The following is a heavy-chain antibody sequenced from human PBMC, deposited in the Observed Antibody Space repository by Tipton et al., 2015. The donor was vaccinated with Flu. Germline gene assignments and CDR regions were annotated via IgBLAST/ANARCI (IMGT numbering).Heavy chain of an antibody. CDR2: IKQDGSEI. J-gene: IGHJ4*02. CDR3: ARDLRRGYSFGPSEY. CDR1: GFMFSDYW. V-gene: IGHV3-7*01. D-gene: IGHD5-18*01. Sequence: SLRLSCAASGFMFSDYWMSWVRQAPGTGLEWVAHIKQDGSEIYYVDSVKGRFTISRDNAKNSLYLQMNSLRAEDTAIYYCARDLRRGYSFGPSEYWGQGTLVSVSS.